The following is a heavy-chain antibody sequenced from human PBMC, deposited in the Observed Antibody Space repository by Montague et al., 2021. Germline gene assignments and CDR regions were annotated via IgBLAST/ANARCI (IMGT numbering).Heavy chain of an antibody. Sequence: SETLSLTCAVYGWSLSSYIWNWIRQPPRRDLEWIGQISPPGSTSYNPSLKSRVTMSVDTSENHLSLRLSSVTAADTAVYYCTRGEVAVSGMDYWGNGAPVTVSS. CDR2: ISPPGST. V-gene: IGHV4-34*01. CDR3: TRGEVAVSGMDY. D-gene: IGHD2-15*01. CDR1: GWSLSSYI. J-gene: IGHJ6*04.